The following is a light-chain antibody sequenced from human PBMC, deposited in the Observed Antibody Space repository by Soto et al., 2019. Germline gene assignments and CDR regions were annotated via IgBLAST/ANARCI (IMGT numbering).Light chain of an antibody. CDR1: QTVSIN. V-gene: IGKV3-20*01. CDR3: QQYGSSPVT. Sequence: EIVMTQSPATLSVSPGERATLSCRASQTVSINLAWYQQKPGQAPRLLIYGASSRATVIPDRFSGSGSGTDFTLTISRLEPEDFAVYYCQQYGSSPVTFGQGTKVDIK. CDR2: GAS. J-gene: IGKJ1*01.